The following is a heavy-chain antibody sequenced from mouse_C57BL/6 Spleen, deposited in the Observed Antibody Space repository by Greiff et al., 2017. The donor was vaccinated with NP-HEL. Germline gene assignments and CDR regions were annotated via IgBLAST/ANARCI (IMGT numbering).Heavy chain of an antibody. CDR2: INPSSGYT. CDR1: GYTFTSYW. CDR3: ARGGDGTNGAMDY. D-gene: IGHD2-1*01. V-gene: IGHV1-7*01. J-gene: IGHJ4*01. Sequence: VQLQQSGAELAKPGASVKLSCKASGYTFTSYWMHWVKQRPGQGLEWIGYINPSSGYTKYDQKFKDKATLTADKSSSTAYMQLSSLTYEDSAVYYCARGGDGTNGAMDYWGQGTSVTVSS.